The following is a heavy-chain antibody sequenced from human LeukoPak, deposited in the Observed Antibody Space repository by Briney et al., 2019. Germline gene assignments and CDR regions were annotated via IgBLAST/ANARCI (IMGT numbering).Heavy chain of an antibody. Sequence: SETLSLTCTFSGGSISSFYWSWIRQPPGKGLQWIGYIYTSGTTNSNPSLKSRVTISVDTSKNQFSLRLRSVIAADTAVYYCARGPTEAGLDVWGKGTTVTVSS. J-gene: IGHJ6*04. CDR1: GGSISSFY. V-gene: IGHV4-4*09. CDR3: ARGPTEAGLDV. CDR2: IYTSGTT. D-gene: IGHD4-11*01.